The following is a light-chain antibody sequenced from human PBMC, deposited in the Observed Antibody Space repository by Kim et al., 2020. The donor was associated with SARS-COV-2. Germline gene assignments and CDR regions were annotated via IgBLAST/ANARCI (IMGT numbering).Light chain of an antibody. CDR3: GGWDDSLDGYV. CDR1: GPNSEKNT. CDR2: SND. Sequence: GQGVTSSCSGSGPNSEKNTGNWYQQVPGTVPKLHINSNDKRPAGVPDRFSGSKSGTSAALAISGLQSEDEADDYCGGWDDSLDGYVFGSGTKVTVL. J-gene: IGLJ1*01. V-gene: IGLV1-44*01.